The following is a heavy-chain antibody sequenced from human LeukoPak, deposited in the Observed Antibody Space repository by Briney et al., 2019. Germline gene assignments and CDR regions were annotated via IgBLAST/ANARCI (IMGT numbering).Heavy chain of an antibody. CDR1: GYTLTELS. CDR3: ATEVMVRGVIYFDY. V-gene: IGHV1-24*01. D-gene: IGHD3-10*01. J-gene: IGHJ4*02. CDR2: FDAEDVET. Sequence: ASVKVSYTVSGYTLTELSMQWVRQAPGKGLEWVGGFDAEDVETIYAQKFQGRVTMTEDTSTDTAYMELSSLRSEDTAVYYCATEVMVRGVIYFDYLGQGTLVTVSS.